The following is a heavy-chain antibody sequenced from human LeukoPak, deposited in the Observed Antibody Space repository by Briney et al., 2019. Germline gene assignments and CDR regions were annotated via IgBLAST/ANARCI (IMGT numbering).Heavy chain of an antibody. CDR1: GFIFRDYT. Sequence: GGSLRLSCVASGFIFRDYTMNWVRQTPGKGLEWVSAINKGGSYMAYADSVKGRFTISRDNSKNTLYLQMNSLRAEDTAVYYCAKAAQGATSSYFDYWGQGTLVTVSS. V-gene: IGHV3-21*01. J-gene: IGHJ4*02. D-gene: IGHD1-26*01. CDR2: INKGGSYM. CDR3: AKAAQGATSSYFDY.